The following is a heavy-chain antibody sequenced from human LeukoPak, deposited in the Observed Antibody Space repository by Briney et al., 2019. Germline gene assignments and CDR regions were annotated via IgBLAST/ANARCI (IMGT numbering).Heavy chain of an antibody. V-gene: IGHV1-46*01. Sequence: ASVKVSCKASGYTFTSYYIHWVRQAPGQGLEWMGIINPSGGSTSYAQKFQGRVTVTRDMSTSIVYMELSSLRSEDTAVYYCARDERIAAAGTGIFDYWGQGTLVTVSS. CDR2: INPSGGST. D-gene: IGHD6-13*01. CDR1: GYTFTSYY. CDR3: ARDERIAAAGTGIFDY. J-gene: IGHJ4*02.